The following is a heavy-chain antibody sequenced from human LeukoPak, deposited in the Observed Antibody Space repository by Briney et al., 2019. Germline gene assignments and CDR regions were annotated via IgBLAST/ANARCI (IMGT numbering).Heavy chain of an antibody. CDR2: IIPIFGTA. CDR3: ARAMVRGVIKKLDWFDL. J-gene: IGHJ5*02. CDR1: GGTFSSYA. D-gene: IGHD3-10*01. Sequence: SVKVSCKASGGTFSSYAISWVRQAPGQGLEWMGGIIPIFGTANYAQKFQGRVTITADKSTSTAYMELSSLRSEDAAVYYCARAMVRGVIKKLDWFDLWGQGTLVTVSS. V-gene: IGHV1-69*06.